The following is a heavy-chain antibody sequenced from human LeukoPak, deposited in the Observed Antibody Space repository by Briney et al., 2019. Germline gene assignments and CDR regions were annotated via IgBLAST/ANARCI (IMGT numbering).Heavy chain of an antibody. V-gene: IGHV3-66*01. Sequence: GGSLRLSCAASGFTVSNNYMSWVRQAPGKGLEWVSVIYSGGSTSYADSVKGRFTISRDNSKNTLYLQMNSLRAEDTAVYYCASTGYRSSWYRGDYWGQGTLVTVSS. CDR2: IYSGGST. CDR1: GFTVSNNY. CDR3: ASTGYRSSWYRGDY. J-gene: IGHJ4*02. D-gene: IGHD6-13*01.